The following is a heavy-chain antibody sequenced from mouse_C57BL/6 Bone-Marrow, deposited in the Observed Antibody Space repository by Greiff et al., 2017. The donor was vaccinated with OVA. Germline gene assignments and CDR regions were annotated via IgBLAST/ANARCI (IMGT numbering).Heavy chain of an antibody. J-gene: IGHJ2*01. D-gene: IGHD3-1*01. CDR2: IYIGNGYT. Sequence: VQLKESGAELVRPGSSVKMSCKTSGYTFTSYGINWVKQRPGQGLEWIGYIYIGNGYTAYNEHFKGKATLTSDTSSSTAYMQLSSLTSEDSAIYFCARGWAGPYFDYWGQGTTLTVSS. V-gene: IGHV1-58*01. CDR1: GYTFTSYG. CDR3: ARGWAGPYFDY.